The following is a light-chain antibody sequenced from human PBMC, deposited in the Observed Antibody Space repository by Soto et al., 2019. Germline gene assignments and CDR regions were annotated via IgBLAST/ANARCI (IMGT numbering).Light chain of an antibody. Sequence: QLVLTQSPSASASLGASVKLTCTLSSGHSSYAIAWHQQQPEKGPRYLMKLNSDGSHSKGDGIPDRFSGSSSGAERYLTISRLQSGDEADYYCQTWGTGDVFGTGTKLTVL. CDR2: LNSDGSH. CDR3: QTWGTGDV. CDR1: SGHSSYA. V-gene: IGLV4-69*01. J-gene: IGLJ1*01.